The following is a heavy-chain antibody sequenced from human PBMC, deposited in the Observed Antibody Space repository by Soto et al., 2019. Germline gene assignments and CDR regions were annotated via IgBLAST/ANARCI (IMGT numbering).Heavy chain of an antibody. V-gene: IGHV1-69*02. J-gene: IGHJ4*02. Sequence: QVQLVQSGXEVKKPGSSVXXSCKASGGTFRNYPINWVRQAPGQGLEWMGSIFPLTDIPDYAQNFQARLTISADKSTSTAYMELSSLTSDDTAMYFCARGPLVVLNYFESWGQGTLVTVSS. CDR2: IFPLTDIP. CDR3: ARGPLVVLNYFES. CDR1: GGTFRNYP.